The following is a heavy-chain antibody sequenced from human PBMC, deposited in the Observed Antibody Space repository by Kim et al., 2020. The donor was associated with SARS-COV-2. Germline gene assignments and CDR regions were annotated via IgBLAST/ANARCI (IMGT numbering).Heavy chain of an antibody. CDR3: MRDFLGD. J-gene: IGHJ4*02. V-gene: IGHV3-7*01. CDR2: DGSQK. Sequence: DGSQKNYVASVKGRFTISRDNAKTSMYLQMDSLRSEDTAMYYCMRDFLGDWGQGTLVTVST. D-gene: IGHD3-3*01.